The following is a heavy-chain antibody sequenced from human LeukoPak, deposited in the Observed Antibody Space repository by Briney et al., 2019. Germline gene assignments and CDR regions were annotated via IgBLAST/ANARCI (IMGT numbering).Heavy chain of an antibody. CDR1: GFTFSSYS. CDR2: ISRNSSYI. J-gene: IGHJ6*02. V-gene: IGHV3-21*01. Sequence: GGSLRLSCAASGFTFSSYSMNWVRQAPGKGLEWVSSISRNSSYIYYADSVKGRFTISRDNAKNSLYLQMNSLRAEDTAVYYCARLPVGYCSSTSCYTDYYYYGMDVWGQGTTVTVSS. D-gene: IGHD2-2*02. CDR3: ARLPVGYCSSTSCYTDYYYYGMDV.